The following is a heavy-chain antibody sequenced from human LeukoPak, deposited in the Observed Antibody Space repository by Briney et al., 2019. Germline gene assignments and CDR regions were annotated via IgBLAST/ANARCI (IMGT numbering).Heavy chain of an antibody. CDR3: ARGLGDYNTDWFPVSGY. Sequence: SVKVSCKASGGTFSSYAISWVRQAPGQGLEWMGGIIPIFGTANYAQKFQGRVTITTDESTSTAYMELSSLRSEDTAIYYCARGLGDYNTDWFPVSGYWGQGTLVTVSS. CDR2: IIPIFGTA. J-gene: IGHJ4*02. D-gene: IGHD3-9*01. CDR1: GGTFSSYA. V-gene: IGHV1-69*05.